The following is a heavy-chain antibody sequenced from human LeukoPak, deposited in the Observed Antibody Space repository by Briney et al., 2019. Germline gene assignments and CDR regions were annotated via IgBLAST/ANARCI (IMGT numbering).Heavy chain of an antibody. V-gene: IGHV3-23*01. J-gene: IGHJ4*02. CDR2: ISGSGGST. CDR1: GFTFSSYA. Sequence: GGSLRLSCAASGFTFSSYAMSWVRQAPGKGLEWVSAISGSGGSTYYADSVKGRFTISRDNSKNTLYLQMNSLRAEDTAVYYCAKGSRYYASSGYLTGYWGQGTLVAVSS. D-gene: IGHD3-22*01. CDR3: AKGSRYYASSGYLTGY.